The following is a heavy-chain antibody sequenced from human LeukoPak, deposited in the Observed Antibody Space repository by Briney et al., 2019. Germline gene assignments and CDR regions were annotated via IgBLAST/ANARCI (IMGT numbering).Heavy chain of an antibody. J-gene: IGHJ6*03. D-gene: IGHD6-19*01. CDR1: GVSISSYY. CDR3: AIAVAGTFHYYYYMDV. V-gene: IGHV4-59*12. Sequence: SETLSLTCTVSGVSISSYYWSWIRQPPGKGLEWIEYIYYSGSTYYNPSLKSRVTISVDTSKNQFSLKLSSVTAADTAVYYCAIAVAGTFHYYYYMDVWGKGTTVTVSS. CDR2: IYYSGST.